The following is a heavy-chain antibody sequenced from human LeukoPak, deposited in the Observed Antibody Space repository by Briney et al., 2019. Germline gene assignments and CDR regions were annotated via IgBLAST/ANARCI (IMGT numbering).Heavy chain of an antibody. D-gene: IGHD3-16*02. V-gene: IGHV3-15*01. Sequence: GGSLRLSCAASGFTFSNAWMSWVRQAPGKGLEWVGRIKSKTDGGITDYAAPVKGRFTISRDDSKNTLYLQMNSLKTEDTAVYYCTTVIPLGHWGQGTLVTVSS. CDR2: IKSKTDGGIT. CDR3: TTVIPLGH. CDR1: GFTFSNAW. J-gene: IGHJ4*02.